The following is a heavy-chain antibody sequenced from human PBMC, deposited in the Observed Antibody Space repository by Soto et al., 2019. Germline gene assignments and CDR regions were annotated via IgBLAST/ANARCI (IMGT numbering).Heavy chain of an antibody. CDR2: IKSKTDGGTT. J-gene: IGHJ3*02. CDR1: GFTFSNAW. Sequence: EVQLVESGGGLVKPGGSLRLSCAASGFTFSNAWMNWARQAPGKGLEWVGRIKSKTDGGTTDYAAPVKGRFTISRDDSKNTLYLQMNSLKTEDTAVYYFNTEAIVVVTAIRLGAFDIWGQGTMVTVSS. V-gene: IGHV3-15*07. CDR3: NTEAIVVVTAIRLGAFDI. D-gene: IGHD2-21*02.